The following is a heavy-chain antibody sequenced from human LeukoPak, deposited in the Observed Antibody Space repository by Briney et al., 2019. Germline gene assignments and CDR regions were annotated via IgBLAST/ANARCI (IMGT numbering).Heavy chain of an antibody. D-gene: IGHD6-13*01. J-gene: IGHJ4*02. CDR3: ARRFNSNWSLDY. Sequence: PGGSLRLSCAASGFTVSNSYMSWARQAPGRGLEWVSVIYGGGSTHYADSVKGRFTISRDNSKNTLFLQMNSLRAEDTAVYYCARRFNSNWSLDYWGQGTLVTVSS. CDR2: IYGGGST. CDR1: GFTVSNSY. V-gene: IGHV3-53*01.